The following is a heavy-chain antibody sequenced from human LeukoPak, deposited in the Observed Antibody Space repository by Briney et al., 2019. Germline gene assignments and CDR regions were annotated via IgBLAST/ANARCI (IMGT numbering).Heavy chain of an antibody. Sequence: GGSLRLSCTASGFTFGDYAMSWVHQAPGKGLEWVGFIRSKAYGGTTEYAASVKGRFTISRDDSKSIAYLQMNSLKTEDTAVYYCTRWAPFWSGYSFDYWGQGTLVTVSS. CDR3: TRWAPFWSGYSFDY. CDR1: GFTFGDYA. V-gene: IGHV3-49*04. D-gene: IGHD3-3*01. CDR2: IRSKAYGGTT. J-gene: IGHJ4*02.